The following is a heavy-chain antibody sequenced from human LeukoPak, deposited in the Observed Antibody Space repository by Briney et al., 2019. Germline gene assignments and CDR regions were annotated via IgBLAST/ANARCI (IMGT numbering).Heavy chain of an antibody. J-gene: IGHJ5*02. CDR1: GGSISSSSYY. V-gene: IGHV4-39*01. D-gene: IGHD3-9*01. CDR2: IYYSGST. Sequence: PSETLSLTCTVSGGSISSSSYYWGWIRQPPGKGLEWIASIYYSGSTYYNPSLKSRVTISVETSNNQFSLKLSSVTAADTAVYYCASAKVVLRYFDWLLSNWFDPWGQGTLVTVSS. CDR3: ASAKVVLRYFDWLLSNWFDP.